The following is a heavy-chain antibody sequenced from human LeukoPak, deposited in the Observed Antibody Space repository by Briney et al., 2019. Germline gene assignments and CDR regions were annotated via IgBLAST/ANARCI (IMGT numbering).Heavy chain of an antibody. V-gene: IGHV4-59*08. J-gene: IGHJ5*02. Sequence: SETLSLTCTVSGGSISSYYWSWIRQPPGKGLEWIGYIYYSGSTNYNPSLKSRVTISVDTSKNQFSLKLSSVTAADTAVYYCARRHPRLGWFDPWGQGTLVTVSS. CDR2: IYYSGST. CDR1: GGSISSYY. CDR3: ARRHPRLGWFDP.